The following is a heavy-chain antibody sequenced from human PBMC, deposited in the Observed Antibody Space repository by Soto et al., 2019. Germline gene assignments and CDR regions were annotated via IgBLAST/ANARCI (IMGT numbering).Heavy chain of an antibody. J-gene: IGHJ5*02. V-gene: IGHV4-31*03. CDR3: AKTPLTILPGIFWFDP. Sequence: SETLSLTCTVSGGYISSGGYYWSWVRQQPGKGLEWIGYIYYSGTAEYNPSLESRVAISLDPSKRHFSLRLNSVTAEDTALYYCAKTPLTILPGIFWFDPWGQGTLVTVYS. D-gene: IGHD3-3*01. CDR2: IYYSGTA. CDR1: GGYISSGGYY.